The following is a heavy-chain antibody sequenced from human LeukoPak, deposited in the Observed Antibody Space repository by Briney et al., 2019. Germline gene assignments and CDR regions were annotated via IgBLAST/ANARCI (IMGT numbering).Heavy chain of an antibody. D-gene: IGHD6-19*01. CDR1: GFTFDDFA. V-gene: IGHV3-9*01. Sequence: GGSLRLFCVTSGFTFDDFAMHWVRQTPGKGLEWVSGIDWNSGNKDYADSVRGRFTISRDNAKNSLYLQMNSLRAEDTALYYCAKEPYSSGWYYFDYWGQGTLVTVSS. CDR2: IDWNSGNK. J-gene: IGHJ4*02. CDR3: AKEPYSSGWYYFDY.